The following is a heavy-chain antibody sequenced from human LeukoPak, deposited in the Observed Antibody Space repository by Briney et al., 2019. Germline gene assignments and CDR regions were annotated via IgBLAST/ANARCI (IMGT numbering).Heavy chain of an antibody. V-gene: IGHV4-59*12. CDR1: GGSFSGYY. Sequence: PSETLSLTCAVYGGSFSGYYWSWLRQPPGKGLEWIGYIYYSGSTNYNPSLKSRVTISVDTSKNQFSLKLSSVTAADTAVYYCARVGRWYSSGWYAYYYYMDVWGKGTTVTVSS. J-gene: IGHJ6*03. D-gene: IGHD6-19*01. CDR2: IYYSGST. CDR3: ARVGRWYSSGWYAYYYYMDV.